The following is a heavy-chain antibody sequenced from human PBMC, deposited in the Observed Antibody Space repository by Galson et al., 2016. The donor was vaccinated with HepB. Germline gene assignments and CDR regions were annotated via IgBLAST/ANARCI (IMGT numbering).Heavy chain of an antibody. J-gene: IGHJ6*03. CDR3: STGIVVAGKYYYDYMDV. CDR2: IYSAETT. CDR1: GGSISGSAYY. V-gene: IGHV4-39*01. D-gene: IGHD6-19*01. Sequence: SETLSLTCTISGGSISGSAYYWGWIRQPPGRGLEWIGSIYSAETTYYNPSLKSRVTISVATSKNQFSLRLNSVTAADTVVYYCSTGIVVAGKYYYDYMDVWGNGTTVTVSS.